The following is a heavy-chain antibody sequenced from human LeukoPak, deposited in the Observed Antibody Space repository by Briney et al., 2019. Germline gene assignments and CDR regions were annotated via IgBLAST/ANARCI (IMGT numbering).Heavy chain of an antibody. J-gene: IGHJ4*02. Sequence: PSQTLSLTCAVSGGSISSGGYSGSWIRQPPGKGLEWIGYIYHSGSTYYNPSLKSRVTITVDRSKNQISLKLSSVTAADTAVHYCARDFDVWGQGTLVTVSS. V-gene: IGHV4-30-2*01. CDR3: ARDFDV. CDR2: IYHSGST. CDR1: GGSISSGGYS.